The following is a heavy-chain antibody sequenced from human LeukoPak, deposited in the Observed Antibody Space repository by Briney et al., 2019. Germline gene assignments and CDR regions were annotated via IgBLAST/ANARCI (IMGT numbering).Heavy chain of an antibody. CDR2: IRFDGGNK. J-gene: IGHJ4*02. D-gene: IGHD4-23*01. CDR1: RFTFNNYG. CDR3: ARRAGGYSHPYDY. V-gene: IGHV3-30*02. Sequence: PGGSLRLSCAASRFTFNNYGMHWVRQAPGKGLEWVAFIRFDGGNKYYADSVKGRFTISRDNSKNTLYLQMNNLRAEDTAVYYCARRAGGYSHPYDYWGQGILVTVSS.